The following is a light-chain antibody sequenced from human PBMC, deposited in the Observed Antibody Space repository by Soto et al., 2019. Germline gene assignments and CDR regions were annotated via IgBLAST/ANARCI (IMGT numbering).Light chain of an antibody. J-gene: IGKJ1*01. CDR2: GAS. V-gene: IGKV3-20*01. CDR3: QQYGSSRWT. Sequence: EIGLTQSPGTLSLSPGERATLSCRASQSVSSSYLAWYQQKPGQAPRLLIYGASSRATGIPDRFSGSGSGTDFTLTISRLEPEDFAVYYCQQYGSSRWTVGQGTKVEIK. CDR1: QSVSSSY.